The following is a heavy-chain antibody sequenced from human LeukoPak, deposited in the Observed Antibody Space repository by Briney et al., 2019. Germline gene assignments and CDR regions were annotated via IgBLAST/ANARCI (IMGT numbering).Heavy chain of an antibody. J-gene: IGHJ6*03. V-gene: IGHV4-4*07. CDR2: IYTSGST. D-gene: IGHD3-10*01. Sequence: SETLSLTCTVSGGSISSYYWSWIRQPAGKGLEWIGRIYTSGSTNYNPSLKSRVTISVDTSKNQFSLKLSSVTAADTAVYYCARDIWGDYYGSGSHLYYYYYKDVWGKGTTVTISS. CDR3: ARDIWGDYYGSGSHLYYYYYKDV. CDR1: GGSISSYY.